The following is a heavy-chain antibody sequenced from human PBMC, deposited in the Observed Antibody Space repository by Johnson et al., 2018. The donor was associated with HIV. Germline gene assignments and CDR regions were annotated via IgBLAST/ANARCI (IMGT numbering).Heavy chain of an antibody. J-gene: IGHJ3*02. CDR2: IHSGGGT. CDR3: ARDDEAFDI. CDR1: GLSVSSNY. V-gene: IGHV3-66*01. Sequence: VQLVESGGGVVRPGGSLRLSCAASGLSVSSNYMPWVRQGPGKGLEWVSVIHSGGGTKYVDPVQGRFTISRDNSKNTLSLQMNSLRSEDTAVYYCARDDEAFDIWGQGTMVTVSS.